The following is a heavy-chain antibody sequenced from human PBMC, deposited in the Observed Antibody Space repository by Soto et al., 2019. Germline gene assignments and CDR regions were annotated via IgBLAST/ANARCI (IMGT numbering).Heavy chain of an antibody. D-gene: IGHD3-3*01. Sequence: GGSLRLSCAASGFTFSSYSMHWVRQAPGKGLEWVAVISYDGSNKYYADSVKGRFTISRDNSKNTLYLQMNSLRAEDTAVYYCARDRYDFWSGFYYYYGMDVWGQGTTVTVSS. CDR3: ARDRYDFWSGFYYYYGMDV. CDR1: GFTFSSYS. J-gene: IGHJ6*02. CDR2: ISYDGSNK. V-gene: IGHV3-30-3*01.